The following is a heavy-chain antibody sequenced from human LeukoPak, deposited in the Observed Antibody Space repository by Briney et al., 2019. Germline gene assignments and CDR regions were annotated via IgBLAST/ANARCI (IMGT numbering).Heavy chain of an antibody. J-gene: IGHJ4*02. CDR3: AKGRFAKN. V-gene: IGHV3-9*01. CDR1: GFTFDDYA. Sequence: PGGSLRLSCAASGFTFDDYAMHWVRQAPGKGLERVSGISWNSGSIGYADSVKGRFTISRDNAKNSLYLQMNSLRAEDTALYYCAKGRFAKNWGQGTLVTVSS. CDR2: ISWNSGSI.